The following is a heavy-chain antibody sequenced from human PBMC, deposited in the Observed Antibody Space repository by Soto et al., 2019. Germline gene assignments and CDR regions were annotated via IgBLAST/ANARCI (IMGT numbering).Heavy chain of an antibody. CDR2: IFPTDSTT. V-gene: IGHV5-51*01. CDR3: VRAVVGYCSSASCPGDY. D-gene: IGHD2-2*01. Sequence: GESLKISCKGSGYTFPSFWIGWVRQMPGKGLEWMGIIFPTDSTTIYSPSFQGRVTISADKSISTAYVQWSSLKASDGAMYYCVRAVVGYCSSASCPGDYWGQGALVTVSS. J-gene: IGHJ4*02. CDR1: GYTFPSFW.